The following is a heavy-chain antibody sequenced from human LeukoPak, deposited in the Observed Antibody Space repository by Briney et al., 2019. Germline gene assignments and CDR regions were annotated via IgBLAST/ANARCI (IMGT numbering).Heavy chain of an antibody. CDR1: GFTFSSYG. CDR3: ARGPDYYDSSGYYNHFDY. Sequence: GGSLRLSCAASGFTFSSYGMHWVRQAPGKGLEWVAVIWYDGSNKYYADSVKGRFTISRDNSKNTLYLQMNSLRAEDTAVYYCARGPDYYDSSGYYNHFDYWGQGTLVTVSS. CDR2: IWYDGSNK. J-gene: IGHJ4*02. D-gene: IGHD3-22*01. V-gene: IGHV3-33*01.